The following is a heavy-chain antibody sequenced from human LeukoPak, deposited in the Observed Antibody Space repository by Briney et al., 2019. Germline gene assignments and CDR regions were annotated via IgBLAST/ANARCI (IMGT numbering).Heavy chain of an antibody. Sequence: PSETLSLTCAVYGGSFSGYYWSWIRQPPGKGLEWIGEINHSGSTNYNPSLKSRGTISVDTSKNQFSLKLSSVTAADTAVYYCARPARMSYYYYYMDVWGKGTTVTVSS. CDR2: INHSGST. D-gene: IGHD6-6*01. CDR3: ARPARMSYYYYYMDV. J-gene: IGHJ6*03. V-gene: IGHV4-34*01. CDR1: GGSFSGYY.